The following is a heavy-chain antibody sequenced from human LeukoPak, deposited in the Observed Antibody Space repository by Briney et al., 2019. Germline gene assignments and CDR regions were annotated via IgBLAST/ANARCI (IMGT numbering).Heavy chain of an antibody. CDR2: IIPIFGTA. V-gene: IGHV1-69*05. CDR1: GGTFSSYA. J-gene: IGHJ4*02. D-gene: IGHD2-15*01. Sequence: SVKVSCKASGGTFSSYAISWVRQAPGQGLEWMGRIIPIFGTANYAQKFQGRVTITMDESTSTAYMELSSLRSEDTAVYYCARDPIPPYCSGGSCYSINYFDYWGQGTLVTVSS. CDR3: ARDPIPPYCSGGSCYSINYFDY.